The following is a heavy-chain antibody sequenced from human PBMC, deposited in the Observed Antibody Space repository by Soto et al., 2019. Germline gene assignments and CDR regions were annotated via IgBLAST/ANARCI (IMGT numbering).Heavy chain of an antibody. CDR3: VRDRALDSSGHWFDT. D-gene: IGHD6-19*01. Sequence: QVQLQESGPGLVKPSQTLSLTCTVSGRPVSSGGYYWTWIRQHPGRGLEWIGYIYHIGSPSYNPSIENRLTISLDTSKNQFSRNLTSVTAADTAIYYCVRDRALDSSGHWFDTWGQGILVTVSS. J-gene: IGHJ5*02. V-gene: IGHV4-31*03. CDR2: IYHIGSP. CDR1: GRPVSSGGYY.